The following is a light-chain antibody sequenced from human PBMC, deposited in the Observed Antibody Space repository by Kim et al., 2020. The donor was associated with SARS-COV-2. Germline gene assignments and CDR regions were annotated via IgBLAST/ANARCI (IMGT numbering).Light chain of an antibody. V-gene: IGKV1-39*01. J-gene: IGKJ1*01. CDR2: TAS. Sequence: DIQMTQSPSSLSASVGGRVTITCRASQDISRYLNWYQQKPGKAPKLLIYTASSLQSGVPSRFTGSGSETDFTLTITSLQPEDFATYYCQQTSSAPRTFGQGTKVDIK. CDR3: QQTSSAPRT. CDR1: QDISRY.